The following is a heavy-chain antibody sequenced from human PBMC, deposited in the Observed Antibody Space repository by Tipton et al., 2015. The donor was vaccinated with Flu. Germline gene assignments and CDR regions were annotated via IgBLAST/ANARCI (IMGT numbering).Heavy chain of an antibody. CDR1: GFTFSSYW. J-gene: IGHJ5*02. CDR2: INSDGTST. D-gene: IGHD6-13*01. V-gene: IGHV3-74*01. CDR3: GSSTAYNWFDP. Sequence: SLRLSCAASGFTFSSYWMHWVRQAPGKGLVWVSRINSDGTSTSYADSVKGRFTISRDNAKKTLYLQMNSLRAEDTAVYYCGSSTAYNWFDPWGQGTLVTVTS.